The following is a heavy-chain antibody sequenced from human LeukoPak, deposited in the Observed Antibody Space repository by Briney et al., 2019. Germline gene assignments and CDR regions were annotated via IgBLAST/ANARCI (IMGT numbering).Heavy chain of an antibody. CDR1: GLTFGDYA. V-gene: IGHV3-49*03. CDR3: TRGYSYGYY. Sequence: GGSLRLSCTACGLTFGDYAMNWFRQAPGKGLEWVGFIRSKDYGGTTEYAASVKGRFTISRDDSKSIAYLQMNSLKTEDTAVYYCTRGYSYGYYWGQGTLVTVSS. D-gene: IGHD5-18*01. CDR2: IRSKDYGGTT. J-gene: IGHJ4*02.